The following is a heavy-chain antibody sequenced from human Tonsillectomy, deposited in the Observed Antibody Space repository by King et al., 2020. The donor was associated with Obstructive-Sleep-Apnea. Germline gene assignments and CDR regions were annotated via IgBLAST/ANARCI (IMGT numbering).Heavy chain of an antibody. J-gene: IGHJ3*02. D-gene: IGHD3-22*01. V-gene: IGHV4-61*01. CDR3: AREGGSYDSSDYYYGAFDI. CDR1: GGSVSSGSYY. Sequence: PLQESGPGLVKPSETLSLTCNVSGGSVSSGSYYWRWIRQPPGKGLEWIGYIYYSGRTNYNPSLKSRVTISVDTSKNQFSLRLSSVTAADTAVYYCAREGGSYDSSDYYYGAFDIWGQGTMVTVSS. CDR2: IYYSGRT.